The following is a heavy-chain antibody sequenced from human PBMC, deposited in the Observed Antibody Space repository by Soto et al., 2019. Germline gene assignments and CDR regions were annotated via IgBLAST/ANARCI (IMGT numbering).Heavy chain of an antibody. CDR2: ISGSGETP. CDR1: GFTFRDFA. CDR3: ASIGRDGYNSVDY. V-gene: IGHV3-23*01. J-gene: IGHJ4*02. Sequence: GGSLRLSCAPSGFTFRDFAMIWVRQAPGKRLEWVSAISGSGETPYYADSVKGRFIISRDNAKNSLYLQMNSLRAEDTAVYYCASIGRDGYNSVDYWGQGTLVTVSS. D-gene: IGHD5-12*01.